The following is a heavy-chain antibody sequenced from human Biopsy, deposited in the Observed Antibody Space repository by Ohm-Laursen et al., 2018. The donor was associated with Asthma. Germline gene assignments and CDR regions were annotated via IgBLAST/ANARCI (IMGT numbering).Heavy chain of an antibody. CDR2: HDHEEGGT. CDR3: ARPSPNRDILYYYYHMDV. CDR1: GYSLTDLS. D-gene: IGHD3-3*02. J-gene: IGHJ6*02. V-gene: IGHV1-24*01. Sequence: ASVKVSCKISGYSLTDLSMHCVRQAPGQGLEWMGGHDHEEGGTVNARRFQGRVTMTEDTSTDTAYMELSGLRFDDTAIYYCARPSPNRDILYYYYHMDVWGQGTTVIVSS.